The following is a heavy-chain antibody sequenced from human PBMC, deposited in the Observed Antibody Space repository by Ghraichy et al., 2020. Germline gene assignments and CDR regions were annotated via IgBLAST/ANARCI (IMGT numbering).Heavy chain of an antibody. V-gene: IGHV3-30*03. Sequence: GGSLRLSCKGSGFPFSRYGMHWVRRAPGKGLEWVALRSPDKETKFYADSVRGRFTISRDDSKSTLFLRMNNLRPEDMGMYYCARGDDGSPDSWGPGTLVIVSS. J-gene: IGHJ4*02. CDR3: ARGDDGSPDS. CDR1: GFPFSRYG. D-gene: IGHD1-26*01. CDR2: RSPDKETK.